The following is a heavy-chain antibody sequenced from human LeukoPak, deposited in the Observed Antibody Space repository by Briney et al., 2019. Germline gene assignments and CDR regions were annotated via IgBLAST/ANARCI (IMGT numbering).Heavy chain of an antibody. CDR3: ARDSSIVVVPAAHYYYYYYMDV. CDR2: ISAYNGNT. J-gene: IGHJ6*03. CDR1: GYTFTSYG. D-gene: IGHD2-2*01. Sequence: GASVKVSCKASGYTFTSYGISWVRQAPGQGLEWMGWISAYNGNTNYAQKLQGGVTMTTDTSTSTAYMELRSLRSDDTAVYYCARDSSIVVVPAAHYYYYYYMDVWGKGTTVTVSS. V-gene: IGHV1-18*01.